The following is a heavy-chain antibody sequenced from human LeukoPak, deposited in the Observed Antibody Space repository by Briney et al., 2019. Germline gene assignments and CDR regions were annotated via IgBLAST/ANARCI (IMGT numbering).Heavy chain of an antibody. V-gene: IGHV3-30*18. CDR1: GFTFSSHG. CDR2: ISYDGSSK. Sequence: GGSLRLSCAASGFTFSSHGMHWVRQAPGKGLEWATTISYDGSSKYYADSVKGRFTISRDNSENTLYLQMNSLRAEDTAVYFCAKDRESYCSGGYCYSPGFDLWGQGTIVTVSS. D-gene: IGHD2-15*01. CDR3: AKDRESYCSGGYCYSPGFDL. J-gene: IGHJ3*01.